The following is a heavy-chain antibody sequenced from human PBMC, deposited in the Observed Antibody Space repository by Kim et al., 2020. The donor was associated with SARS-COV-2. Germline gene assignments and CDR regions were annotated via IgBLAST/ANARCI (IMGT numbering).Heavy chain of an antibody. V-gene: IGHV6-1*01. J-gene: IGHJ4*02. CDR2: TSYRSNWDN. CDR3: ARGYKYALDY. CDR1: GDSISSNSVA. Sequence: SQTLSLTCAISGDSISSNSVAWYWISQSPSRGLEWLGRTSYRSNWDNDYAVSVKSRINVNPDTSQNHFSLQLNSVTPEDTAVYYCARGYKYALDYWGQGTLVTVSS. D-gene: IGHD2-8*01.